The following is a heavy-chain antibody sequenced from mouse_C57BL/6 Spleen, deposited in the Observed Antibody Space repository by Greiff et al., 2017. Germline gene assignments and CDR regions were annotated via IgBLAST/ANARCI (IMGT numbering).Heavy chain of an antibody. J-gene: IGHJ3*01. CDR1: GYTFTDYE. V-gene: IGHV1-15*01. D-gene: IGHD1-1*01. Sequence: QVQLQQSGAELVRPGASVTLSCKASGYTFTDYEMHWVKQTPVHGLEWIGAINPETGGTASNQKFKGKAILTADKSSSTAYMVLLSLTSEDSAVFSCTRWYYDGSSLAWFAYWDQGTLVTVSA. CDR3: TRWYYDGSSLAWFAY. CDR2: INPETGGT.